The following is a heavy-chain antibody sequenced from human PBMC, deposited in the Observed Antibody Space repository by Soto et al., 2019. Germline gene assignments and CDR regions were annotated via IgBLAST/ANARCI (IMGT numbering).Heavy chain of an antibody. D-gene: IGHD2-15*01. CDR3: ACPRGKRGGPIDY. CDR1: GDSTSNYY. CDR2: ISYSGNT. V-gene: IGHV4-59*01. Sequence: SETLSLTCIISGDSTSNYYWSWIRQSPGKGLEWIGYISYSGNTNYNPSLKSRVTISVDTSKDQLSLKVTSVTTADTAMYYCACPRGKRGGPIDYWGQGTQVTVSS. J-gene: IGHJ4*02.